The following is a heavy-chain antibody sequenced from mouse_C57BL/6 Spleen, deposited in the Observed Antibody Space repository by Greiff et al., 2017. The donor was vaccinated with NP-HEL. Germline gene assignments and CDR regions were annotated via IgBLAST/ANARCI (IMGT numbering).Heavy chain of an antibody. D-gene: IGHD1-1*01. J-gene: IGHJ2*01. V-gene: IGHV1-64*01. CDR2: IHPNSGST. CDR1: GYTFTSYW. CDR3: APITTVVAPFDD. Sequence: VQLQQPGAELVKPGASVKLSCKASGYTFTSYWMHWVKQRPGQGLEWIGMIHPNSGSTNYNEKFKSKATLTVDKSSSTAYMQLSSLTSEDSAVYYCAPITTVVAPFDDWGQGTTLTVSS.